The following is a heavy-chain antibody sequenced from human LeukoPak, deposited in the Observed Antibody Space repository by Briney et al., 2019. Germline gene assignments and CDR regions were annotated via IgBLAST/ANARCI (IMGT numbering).Heavy chain of an antibody. CDR1: GYSFTDYF. D-gene: IGHD2-15*01. Sequence: ASVKVSCKASGYSFTDYFMHWVRQSPGQGLEWMGWINPNSGDTNYAQKFQGRVTMTRDTSISTAYMELSRLRSDDTAVYYCARDNYLSVAAQYYFDYWGQGTLVTVSP. V-gene: IGHV1-2*02. CDR3: ARDNYLSVAAQYYFDY. CDR2: INPNSGDT. J-gene: IGHJ4*02.